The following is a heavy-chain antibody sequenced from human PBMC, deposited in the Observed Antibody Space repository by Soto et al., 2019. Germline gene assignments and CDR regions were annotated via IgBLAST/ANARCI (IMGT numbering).Heavy chain of an antibody. CDR1: GGSISSYY. CDR2: IYYSGST. CDR3: ARSRSSKGDAFDI. Sequence: SETLSLTCTVSGGSISSYYWSWIRQPPGKGLEWIGYIYYSGSTNYNPSLKSRVTISVDTSKNQFSLKLSSVTAADTAVYYCARSRSSKGDAFDIWGQGTMVTVSS. J-gene: IGHJ3*02. D-gene: IGHD2-2*01. V-gene: IGHV4-59*01.